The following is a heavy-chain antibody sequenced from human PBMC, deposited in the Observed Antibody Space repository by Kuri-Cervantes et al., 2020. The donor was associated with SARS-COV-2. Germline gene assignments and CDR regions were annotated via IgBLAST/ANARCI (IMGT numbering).Heavy chain of an antibody. CDR1: GFTFSSYA. CDR2: ISGSGGST. J-gene: IGHJ4*02. CDR3: ARASFDFWSGYYTGYYFDF. D-gene: IGHD3-3*01. V-gene: IGHV3-23*01. Sequence: GESLKISCAASGFTFSSYAMRWVRQAPGKGLEWVSAISGSGGSTYYADSVKGRFTVSRDNAKNSLFLQMDSLRAEDTAVYYCARASFDFWSGYYTGYYFDFWRQGALVTVSS.